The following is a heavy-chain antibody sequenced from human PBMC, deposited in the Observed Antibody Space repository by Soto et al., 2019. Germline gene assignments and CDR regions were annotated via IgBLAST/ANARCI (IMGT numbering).Heavy chain of an antibody. CDR1: GFTFTSYW. V-gene: IGHV3-74*01. J-gene: IGHJ4*02. CDR3: AKDQRPVVVVAASDY. CDR2: ISSDGSST. Sequence: GGSLRLSCAASGFTFTSYWMHWVRQAPGKGLMWVSRISSDGSSTTYADSVKGRFTISRDNSKNTLYLQMNSLRAEDTAVYYCAKDQRPVVVVAASDYWGQGTLVTVSS. D-gene: IGHD2-15*01.